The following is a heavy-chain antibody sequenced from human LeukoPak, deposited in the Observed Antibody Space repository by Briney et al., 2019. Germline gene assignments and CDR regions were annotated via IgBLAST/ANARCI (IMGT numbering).Heavy chain of an antibody. Sequence: SETLSLTCTVSGGPISSYYWSWIRQPPGKGLAWIVYLYYSGGTNYNPSLKSRVPISVDTSKNQFSLKLSSVTAADTAVYYCARQGYGSGSYYPGEWFDPWGQGTLVTVSS. J-gene: IGHJ5*02. V-gene: IGHV4-59*08. CDR2: LYYSGGT. D-gene: IGHD3-10*01. CDR1: GGPISSYY. CDR3: ARQGYGSGSYYPGEWFDP.